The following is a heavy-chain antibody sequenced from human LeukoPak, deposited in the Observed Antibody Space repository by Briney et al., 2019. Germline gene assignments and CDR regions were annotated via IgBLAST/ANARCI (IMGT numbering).Heavy chain of an antibody. CDR1: GGPLSLSNG. J-gene: IGHJ4*02. CDR3: ARAPLYSSGYYIY. V-gene: IGHV4-4*02. Sequence: SGTLSLPCAVSGGPLSLSNGWSWARQPPGKGLEWIEEIYHSGSTNYNPSLKSQVTISVDKSKNQFSLKLSSVTAADTAVYYCARAPLYSSGYYIYWGQGTLVTVSS. CDR2: IYHSGST. D-gene: IGHD3-22*01.